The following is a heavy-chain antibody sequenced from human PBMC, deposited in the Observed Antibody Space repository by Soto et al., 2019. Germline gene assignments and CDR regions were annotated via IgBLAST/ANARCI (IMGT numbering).Heavy chain of an antibody. CDR1: GAAISDYY. Sequence: QVQLQESGPGLVRPSETLSLTCTVSGAAISDYYWSWIRQPPGKGLEWIGYVQHRGTTNYNPSLKSRVAVSVDTSKNQFSLNLNSMTAADTAVYFCARGGGYCGSTSCEFDFWGQGILVTVSS. J-gene: IGHJ4*02. CDR2: VQHRGTT. CDR3: ARGGGYCGSTSCEFDF. D-gene: IGHD2-15*01. V-gene: IGHV4-59*01.